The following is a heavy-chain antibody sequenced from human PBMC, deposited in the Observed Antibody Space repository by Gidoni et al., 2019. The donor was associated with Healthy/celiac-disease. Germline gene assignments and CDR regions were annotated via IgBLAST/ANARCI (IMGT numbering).Heavy chain of an antibody. CDR1: GFSLSTSGMR. CDR2: IDWDDDK. D-gene: IGHD6-13*01. Sequence: QVTLKASGPALVKPTQTLTLTCTFSGFSLSTSGMRVSWIRQPPGKALEWLARIDWDDDKFYSTSLKTRLTISKDTSKNQVVLTMTNMDPVDTATYYCARDLSSSWSHGMDVWGQGTTVTVSS. J-gene: IGHJ6*02. V-gene: IGHV2-70*04. CDR3: ARDLSSSWSHGMDV.